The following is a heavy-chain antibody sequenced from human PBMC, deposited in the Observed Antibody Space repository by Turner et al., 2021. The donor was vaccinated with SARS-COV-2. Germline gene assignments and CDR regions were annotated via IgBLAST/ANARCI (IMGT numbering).Heavy chain of an antibody. CDR3: AKGLGDYIHY. CDR2: ISYDGSDK. Sequence: QVQLVESGGGVVQPGRSLRLSCAASGFTFSSSGMHWVRQAPGKGLEWVAVISYDGSDKYYADSVKGRFTISRDNSKNTLYLQMNSLRAEDTAVYYCAKGLGDYIHYWGQGTLVTVSS. V-gene: IGHV3-30*18. J-gene: IGHJ4*02. D-gene: IGHD4-17*01. CDR1: GFTFSSSG.